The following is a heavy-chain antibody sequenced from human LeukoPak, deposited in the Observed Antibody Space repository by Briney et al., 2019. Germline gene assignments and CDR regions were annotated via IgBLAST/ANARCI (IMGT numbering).Heavy chain of an antibody. CDR2: VSTDETNI. CDR3: VRYCSSTSCYLGEAEYFQH. D-gene: IGHD2-2*01. V-gene: IGHV3-11*01. J-gene: IGHJ1*01. CDR1: GFILSDYY. Sequence: KPGGSLRLSCAASGFILSDYYMTWVRQAPGKGLEWLSYVSTDETNILYADSVKGRFTISRDNAKNSLYLQMNSLRADDTAVYFCVRYCSSTSCYLGEAEYFQHWGQGTLVTVSS.